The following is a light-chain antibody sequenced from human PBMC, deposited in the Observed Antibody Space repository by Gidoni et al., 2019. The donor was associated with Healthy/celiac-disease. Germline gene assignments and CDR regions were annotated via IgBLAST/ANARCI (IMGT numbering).Light chain of an antibody. Sequence: DIVMTQSPATLAVSPGERATHSCRASQSVSSNLAWYQQKPGQAPRLLIYGASTRATGIPARFSGSGSGTEFTLTISSLQSEDFAVYYCQQYNNWPQTFGQGTKVEIK. CDR3: QQYNNWPQT. J-gene: IGKJ1*01. CDR2: GAS. CDR1: QSVSSN. V-gene: IGKV3-15*01.